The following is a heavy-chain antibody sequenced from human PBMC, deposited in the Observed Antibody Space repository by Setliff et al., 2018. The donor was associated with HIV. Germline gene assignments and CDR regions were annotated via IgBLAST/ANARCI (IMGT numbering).Heavy chain of an antibody. CDR3: ARRVSYATSGYSLGY. CDR2: IIPMFGTA. CDR1: GGSFSRNA. Sequence: GASVKVSCKASGGSFSRNAISWVRQAPGHGLEWMGGIIPMFGTADYAQKFQGSVTIIADESTSTAYMELSSLRSEDTAVYFCARRVSYATSGYSLGYWGQGTLVTVSS. D-gene: IGHD5-12*01. J-gene: IGHJ4*02. V-gene: IGHV1-69*13.